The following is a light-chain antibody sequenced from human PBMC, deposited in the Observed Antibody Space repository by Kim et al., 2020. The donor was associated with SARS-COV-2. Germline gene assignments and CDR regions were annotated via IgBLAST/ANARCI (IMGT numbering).Light chain of an antibody. Sequence: IVMTQSPVTLSISPGDRVTLSCRAGQTVSSNLAWYQQKPGQAPRLLIHGASIRATGIPPRFSGSGSGTDFSLSISSLQPEDVAVYYCQQYDKVPLTFGGGTKVDIK. CDR2: GAS. CDR3: QQYDKVPLT. V-gene: IGKV3D-15*01. J-gene: IGKJ4*01. CDR1: QTVSSN.